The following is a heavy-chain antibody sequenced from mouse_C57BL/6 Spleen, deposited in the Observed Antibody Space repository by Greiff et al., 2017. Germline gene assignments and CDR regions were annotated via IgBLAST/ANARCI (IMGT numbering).Heavy chain of an antibody. CDR3: ARSDTTVVANFYY. V-gene: IGHV1-80*01. Sequence: VQLQQSGAELVKPGASVKISCKASGYAFSSYWMNWVKQRPGKGLEWIGQIYPGDGDTNYNGTFKGKATLTADKSSSTAYMQLSSLTSEDSAVYFCARSDTTVVANFYYWGQGTTLTVSS. J-gene: IGHJ2*01. D-gene: IGHD1-1*01. CDR2: IYPGDGDT. CDR1: GYAFSSYW.